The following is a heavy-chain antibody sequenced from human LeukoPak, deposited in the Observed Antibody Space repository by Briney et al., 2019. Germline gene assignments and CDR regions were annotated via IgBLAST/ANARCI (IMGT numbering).Heavy chain of an antibody. D-gene: IGHD6-13*01. CDR1: GASISSYY. CDR2: IYYSGTT. Sequence: SETLSLTCAVSGASISSYYWSWIRQPPGKGLEWIGYIYYSGTTNYNPSLKSRVTISVDTSKNQFSLKLSSVTAADTAVYYCASMEVLPPYSSSWSLGYWGQGTLVTVSS. CDR3: ASMEVLPPYSSSWSLGY. V-gene: IGHV4-59*08. J-gene: IGHJ4*02.